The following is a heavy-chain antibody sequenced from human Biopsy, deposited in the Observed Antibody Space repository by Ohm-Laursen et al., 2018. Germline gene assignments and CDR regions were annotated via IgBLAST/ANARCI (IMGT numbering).Heavy chain of an antibody. CDR3: AIFEGYSDDNLDYEHYGMDV. V-gene: IGHV1-46*01. D-gene: IGHD1-26*01. Sequence: GASVKVSCKPSGYTFTAHYVHWVRQAPGQGLEGMGIISPSGGGTMDTQKFQDRLTMTRDTSTSTVHMELKSLKSEDTAVYYCAIFEGYSDDNLDYEHYGMDVWGQGTTATVSS. CDR1: GYTFTAHY. CDR2: ISPSGGGT. J-gene: IGHJ6*02.